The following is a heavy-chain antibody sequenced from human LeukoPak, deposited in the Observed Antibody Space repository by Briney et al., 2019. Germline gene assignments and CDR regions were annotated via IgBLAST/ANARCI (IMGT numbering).Heavy chain of an antibody. CDR2: ISGSGGST. V-gene: IGHV3-23*01. Sequence: GGSLRLSCAASRFTFSSYGMHWVRQAPGKGLEWVSGISGSGGSTYHADSVKGRFTTSRDNSKNTLYLQMNSLRAEDTAVYYCARGGSYLSAFDIWGQGTMVSVSS. CDR3: ARGGSYLSAFDI. J-gene: IGHJ3*02. CDR1: RFTFSSYG. D-gene: IGHD1-26*01.